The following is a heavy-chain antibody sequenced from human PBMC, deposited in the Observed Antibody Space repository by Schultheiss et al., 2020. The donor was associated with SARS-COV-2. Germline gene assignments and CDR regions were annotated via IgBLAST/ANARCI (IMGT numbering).Heavy chain of an antibody. CDR3: ARNRQLARRGYSYGFDY. J-gene: IGHJ4*02. CDR2: IYTSGST. CDR1: GGSTSSSSYY. V-gene: IGHV4-61*02. D-gene: IGHD5-18*01. Sequence: SQTLSLTCPVSGGSTSSSSYYWSWIRQPAGKGLEWIGRIYTSGSTNYNPSLKSRVTISVDTSKNQFSLKLSSVTAADTAVYYCARNRQLARRGYSYGFDYWGQGTLVTVSS.